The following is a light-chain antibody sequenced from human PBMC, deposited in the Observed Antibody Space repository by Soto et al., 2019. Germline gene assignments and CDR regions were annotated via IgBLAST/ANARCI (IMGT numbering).Light chain of an antibody. J-gene: IGKJ1*01. CDR2: KAS. CDR1: QSMSSW. Sequence: DIPMTQSPSTLSASVGDKVTITCRASQSMSSWLAWYQQKPGKAPKLLIYKASILESGVPSRFSGSGSWTEFTLTISSLQPDDFATYYCQQYQSYSHFGQGTKVEIK. CDR3: QQYQSYSH. V-gene: IGKV1-5*03.